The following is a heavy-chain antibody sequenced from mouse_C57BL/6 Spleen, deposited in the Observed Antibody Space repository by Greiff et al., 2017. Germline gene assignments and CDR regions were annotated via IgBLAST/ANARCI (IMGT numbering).Heavy chain of an antibody. D-gene: IGHD2-4*01. J-gene: IGHJ3*01. CDR1: GYTFTSYG. CDR3: ARASTYDYDGAWLAY. Sequence: QVQLQQSGAELARPGASVKLSCKASGYTFTSYGISWVKQRTGQGLEWIGEIYPRSGNTYYNEKFKGKATLTADKSSSTAYMELRSLTSEDSAVYFCARASTYDYDGAWLAYWGQGTLVTVSA. V-gene: IGHV1-81*01. CDR2: IYPRSGNT.